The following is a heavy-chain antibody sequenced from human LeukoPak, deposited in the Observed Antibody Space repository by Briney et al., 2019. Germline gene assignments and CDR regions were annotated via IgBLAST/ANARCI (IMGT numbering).Heavy chain of an antibody. J-gene: IGHJ4*02. Sequence: SETLSLTCTVSGGSISSYYWSWIRQPPGKGLEWIGYIYYSGSTNYNPSLKSRVTISVDTSKNQFSLKLSSVTAADTAVYYCARGGGIVGAPGGYWGQGTLVTVSS. CDR3: ARGGGIVGAPGGY. V-gene: IGHV4-59*08. CDR1: GGSISSYY. CDR2: IYYSGST. D-gene: IGHD1-26*01.